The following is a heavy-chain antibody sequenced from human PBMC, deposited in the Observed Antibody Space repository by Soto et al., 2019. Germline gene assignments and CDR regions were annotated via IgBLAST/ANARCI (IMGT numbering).Heavy chain of an antibody. CDR2: ISYDGSNK. D-gene: IGHD6-13*01. CDR1: GFTFSSYA. V-gene: IGHV3-30-3*01. Sequence: GGSLRLSCAASGFTFSSYAMHWVRQAPGKGLEWVAVISYDGSNKYYADSVKGRFTISRDNSKNTLYLQMNSLRAEDTAVYYCAREPATIAAAGHYYYGMDVWGQGTTVTVSS. J-gene: IGHJ6*02. CDR3: AREPATIAAAGHYYYGMDV.